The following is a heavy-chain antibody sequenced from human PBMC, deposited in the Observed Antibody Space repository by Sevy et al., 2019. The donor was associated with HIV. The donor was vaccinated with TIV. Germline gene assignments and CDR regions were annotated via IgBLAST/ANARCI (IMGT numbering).Heavy chain of an antibody. Sequence: GWSLRLSCTTSGFTLGDYAMNWVRQAPGKGLEWVGFMRSKPFAGTTEYAASVKGRFTISTDDSEASAHLQMNSLRTEDTGVYYCIRGRLLGYTAMVPDYWGQGTLVTVSS. CDR3: IRGRLLGYTAMVPDY. V-gene: IGHV3-49*04. D-gene: IGHD5-18*01. J-gene: IGHJ4*02. CDR1: GFTLGDYA. CDR2: MRSKPFAGTT.